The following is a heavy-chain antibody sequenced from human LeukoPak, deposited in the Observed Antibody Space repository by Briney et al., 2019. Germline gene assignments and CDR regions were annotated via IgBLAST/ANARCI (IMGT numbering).Heavy chain of an antibody. J-gene: IGHJ5*02. V-gene: IGHV4-61*05. CDR3: ARGYCGGDCYGWFDP. D-gene: IGHD2-21*02. Sequence: SETLSLTCTVSGGSISSSSYYWGWIRQPPGKGLEWIGYIYYSGSTNYNPSLKSRVTISVDTSKNQFSLKLSSVTAADTAVYYCARGYCGGDCYGWFDPWGQGTLVTVSS. CDR2: IYYSGST. CDR1: GGSISSSSYY.